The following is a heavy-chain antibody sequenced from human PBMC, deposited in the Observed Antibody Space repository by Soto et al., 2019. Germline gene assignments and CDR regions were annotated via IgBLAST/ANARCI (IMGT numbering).Heavy chain of an antibody. CDR3: ARDSSGWYLTFDY. Sequence: GGSLRLSCAASGFTFSTFDMTWVRQAPGKGLEWVSYISSSSSTIYYADSVKGRFTISRDNVKNSLYLQMNSLRDEDTAVYYCARDSSGWYLTFDYWGQGTLVTVSS. CDR1: GFTFSTFD. V-gene: IGHV3-48*02. D-gene: IGHD6-19*01. CDR2: ISSSSSTI. J-gene: IGHJ4*02.